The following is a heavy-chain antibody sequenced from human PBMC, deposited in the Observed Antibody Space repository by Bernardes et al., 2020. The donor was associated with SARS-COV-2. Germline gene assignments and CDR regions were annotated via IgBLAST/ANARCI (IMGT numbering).Heavy chain of an antibody. D-gene: IGHD6-19*01. CDR2: VYYVGST. V-gene: IGHV4-39*01. Sequence: SETLSLTRTVSGGSISSSDYYWAWIRQAPEKGLEWIGSVYYVGSTNYQPSLRSRVTMSVDTSKNQFSLKMNSLTAADTAVYYCARLSEMAAIPNYWGQGAPVTVSS. CDR3: ARLSEMAAIPNY. CDR1: GGSISSSDYY. J-gene: IGHJ4*02.